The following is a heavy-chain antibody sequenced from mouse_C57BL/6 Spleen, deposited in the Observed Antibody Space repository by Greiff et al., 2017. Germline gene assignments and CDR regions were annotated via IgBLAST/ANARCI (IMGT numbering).Heavy chain of an antibody. CDR1: GFSLTSYG. J-gene: IGHJ3*01. CDR3: ARFYGSSYGAY. CDR2: IWSGGST. V-gene: IGHV2-2*01. Sequence: QVQLQQSGPGLVQPSQSLSITCTVSGFSLTSYGVHWVRQSPGQGLEWLGVIWSGGSTDYNAAFISRLSISRDNSKSQVFFKMNSLQADDTAIYYCARFYGSSYGAYWGQGTLVTVSA. D-gene: IGHD1-1*01.